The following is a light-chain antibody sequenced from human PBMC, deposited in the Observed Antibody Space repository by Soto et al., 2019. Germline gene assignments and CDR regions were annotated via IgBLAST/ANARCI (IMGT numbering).Light chain of an antibody. CDR3: QQYDNLPPFT. CDR1: QDISSY. J-gene: IGKJ3*01. CDR2: DAS. Sequence: DIQMTRSPSSLSASVGDRVTITCQASQDISSYLNWYQQKPGKAPKLLIYDASNLETGVPSRFSGSGSGTDFTFTISSLQPEDIATYYCQQYDNLPPFTFGPGTKVDIK. V-gene: IGKV1-33*01.